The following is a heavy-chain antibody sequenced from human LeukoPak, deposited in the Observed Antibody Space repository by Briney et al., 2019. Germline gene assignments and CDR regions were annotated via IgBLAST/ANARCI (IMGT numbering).Heavy chain of an antibody. Sequence: PGRSLSLSCAASGFTFSSYGMHWVRQAPGKGLEWVAVISYDGSNKYYADSVKGRFTISRDNSKNTLYLQMNSLRAEDTAVYYCAKQTWTYDSSGYHPFDYWGQGTLVTVSS. CDR3: AKQTWTYDSSGYHPFDY. D-gene: IGHD3-22*01. V-gene: IGHV3-30*18. J-gene: IGHJ4*02. CDR2: ISYDGSNK. CDR1: GFTFSSYG.